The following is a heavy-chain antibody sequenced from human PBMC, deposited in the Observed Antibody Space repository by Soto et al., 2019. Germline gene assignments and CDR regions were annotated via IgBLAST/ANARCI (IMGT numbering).Heavy chain of an antibody. CDR2: IIPIFGTA. V-gene: IGHV1-69*13. D-gene: IGHD3-22*01. Sequence: SVKVSCKASGGTFSSYAISWVRQAPGQGLEWMGGIIPIFGTANYAQKFQGRVTITADESTSTAYMELSSLRSEDTAVYYCARDPVYYYDSSGYSTTDYFDYWGQGTLVTVSS. CDR3: ARDPVYYYDSSGYSTTDYFDY. J-gene: IGHJ4*02. CDR1: GGTFSSYA.